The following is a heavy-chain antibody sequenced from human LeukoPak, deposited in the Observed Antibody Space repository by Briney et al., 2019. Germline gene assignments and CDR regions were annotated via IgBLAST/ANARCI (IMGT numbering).Heavy chain of an antibody. CDR3: ARNPGGTKDIVVVVAATSGIWFDP. V-gene: IGHV1-2*02. Sequence: GASVKVSCKTSGYTFSDYFIHWVRQAPGQGPEWMGWINPNGGGTNYAQKFQGRVTMTRDTSISTAYMELSRLRSDDTAVYYCARNPGGTKDIVVVVAATSGIWFDPWGQGTLVTVSS. J-gene: IGHJ5*02. CDR2: INPNGGGT. D-gene: IGHD2-15*01. CDR1: GYTFSDYF.